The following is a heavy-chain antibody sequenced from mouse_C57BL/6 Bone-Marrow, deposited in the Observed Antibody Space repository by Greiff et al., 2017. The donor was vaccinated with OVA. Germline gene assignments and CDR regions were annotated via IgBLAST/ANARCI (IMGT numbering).Heavy chain of an antibody. CDR3: YYYGSRPYYYAMDY. CDR1: GYTFTDYN. Sequence: VQLKQSGPELVKPGASVKMSCKASGYTFTDYNMHWVKQSHGKSLEWIGYINPNNGGTSYNQKFKGKATLTVNKSSSTAYMELRSLTSEDSAVYYCYYYGSRPYYYAMDYWGQGTSVTVSS. D-gene: IGHD1-1*01. V-gene: IGHV1-22*01. J-gene: IGHJ4*01. CDR2: INPNNGGT.